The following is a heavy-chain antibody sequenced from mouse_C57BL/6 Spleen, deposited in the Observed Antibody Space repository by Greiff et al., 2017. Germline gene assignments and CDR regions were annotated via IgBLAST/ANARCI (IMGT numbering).Heavy chain of an antibody. V-gene: IGHV1-52*01. D-gene: IGHD1-1*01. CDR3: ARGGYYGSSPAWFAY. CDR2: IDPSASET. Sequence: QVQLQQSGAELVRPGSSVKLSCKASGYTFTSYWMHWVKQRPIQGLEWIGNIDPSASETHYNQKFKDKATLTVDKSSSTAYMQLSSLTSEDSAVYYCARGGYYGSSPAWFAYWGQGTLVTVSA. J-gene: IGHJ3*01. CDR1: GYTFTSYW.